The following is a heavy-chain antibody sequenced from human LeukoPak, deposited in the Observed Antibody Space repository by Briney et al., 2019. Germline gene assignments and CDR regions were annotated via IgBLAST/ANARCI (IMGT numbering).Heavy chain of an antibody. Sequence: GGSLRLSCTASGFTFSGHWIHWVRQPPGMGLVWVSSISSSSSYIYYADSVKGRFTISRDNAKNSLYLQMNSLRAEDTAVYYCARGGRNGSYIDYWGQGTLVTVSS. D-gene: IGHD1-26*01. CDR1: GFTFSGHW. V-gene: IGHV3-21*01. J-gene: IGHJ4*02. CDR3: ARGGRNGSYIDY. CDR2: ISSSSSYI.